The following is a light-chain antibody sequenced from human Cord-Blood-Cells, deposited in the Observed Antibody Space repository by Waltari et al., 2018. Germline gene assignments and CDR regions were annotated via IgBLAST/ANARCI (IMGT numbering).Light chain of an antibody. CDR2: DAS. CDR1: QDISNY. J-gene: IGKJ1*01. Sequence: DIQMTQSPSPLSASVGDRDTITCQASQDISNYLNWYQQKPGKAPKLLIYDASNLETGVPSRFSGSGSGTDFTFTISSLQPEDIATYYCQQYDNLSWTFGQGTKVEI. CDR3: QQYDNLSWT. V-gene: IGKV1-33*01.